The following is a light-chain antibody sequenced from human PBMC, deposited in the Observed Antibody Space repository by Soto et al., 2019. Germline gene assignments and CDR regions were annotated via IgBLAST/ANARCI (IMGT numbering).Light chain of an antibody. CDR1: SSDVGGYNH. J-gene: IGLJ2*01. V-gene: IGLV2-14*01. Sequence: QSALTQPASVSGSPGQSITISCTGTSSDVGGYNHVAWYQQYPGKAPKLIIFEVSDRPSGISNRFSGSKSANTASLSISGLQAEDEADYYCSSYKRGATLVFGGGTKL. CDR3: SSYKRGATLV. CDR2: EVS.